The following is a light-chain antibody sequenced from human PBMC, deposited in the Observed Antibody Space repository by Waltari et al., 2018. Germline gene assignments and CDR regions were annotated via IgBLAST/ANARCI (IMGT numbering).Light chain of an antibody. CDR2: AFS. V-gene: IGLV2-14*03. Sequence: QSALTQPASVSGSPGQSITISCTGTSSDVGGYNYFSWYQQNPDKAPKLIIYAFSNQPSGLSNLFSGSKSGNTASLTIAGLQAEDEADYYCSSYTSSNTWVFGGGTKLTVL. CDR3: SSYTSSNTWV. J-gene: IGLJ3*02. CDR1: SSDVGGYNY.